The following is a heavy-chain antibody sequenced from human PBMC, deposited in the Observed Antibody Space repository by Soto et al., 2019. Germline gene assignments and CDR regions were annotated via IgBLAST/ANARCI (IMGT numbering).Heavy chain of an antibody. CDR1: NGSISSRSHY. J-gene: IGHJ4*02. D-gene: IGHD3-22*01. CDR2: SFYRVST. V-gene: IGHV4-39*01. Sequence: QLQLQESGPGLVKPSGTLSLTCTVSNGSISSRSHYWGWIRQPPGKGLVWIASSFYRVSTNYNPYLKRRVNISVDTSKNPFSLNLSSVTAADTAVYYCARQIYCDSSGEVTYFEYWGQGTLVTVSS. CDR3: ARQIYCDSSGEVTYFEY.